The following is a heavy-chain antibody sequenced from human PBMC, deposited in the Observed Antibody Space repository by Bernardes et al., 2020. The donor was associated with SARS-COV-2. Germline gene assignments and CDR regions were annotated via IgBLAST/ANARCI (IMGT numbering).Heavy chain of an antibody. D-gene: IGHD1-26*01. J-gene: IGHJ5*01. CDR2: IYNTWST. Sequence: TLSLTCSVSGASIGSGIYYWGWIRQSPGKGMEWIGSIYNTWSTHYNPSLKRRVTLSVDTSKNEFSLRLRSVDAADTAVYYCARNGSAISARDKGNWFDYWGQGSLVIVSS. CDR1: GASIGSGIYY. V-gene: IGHV4-39*01. CDR3: ARNGSAISARDKGNWFDY.